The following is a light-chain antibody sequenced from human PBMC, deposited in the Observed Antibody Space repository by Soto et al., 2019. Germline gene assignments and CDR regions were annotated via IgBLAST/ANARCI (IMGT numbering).Light chain of an antibody. CDR3: QQRSNWPYT. CDR1: QSVSSY. V-gene: IGKV3-11*01. CDR2: DAS. J-gene: IGKJ2*01. Sequence: EIVLTQSPATLSLSPGERATLSCRASQSVSSYLAWFQQGPGQAPRLLIYDASNRATGIPARFSGSGSGTDFTLTISSLEPEDFAVYYCQQRSNWPYTFGQGTKREIK.